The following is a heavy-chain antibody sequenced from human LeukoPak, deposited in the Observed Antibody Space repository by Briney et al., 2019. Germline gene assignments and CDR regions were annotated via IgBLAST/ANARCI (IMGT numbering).Heavy chain of an antibody. J-gene: IGHJ4*02. Sequence: PGGSLRLSCAASGFTFSPYWMHWVRQAPGKGLMWVSRINGYGTITTYADSVKGRFTISRDNAKNTVYLQMSSLRAEDTAVYYCARAQGGGYERPFDYWGRGTLVTVPS. CDR1: GFTFSPYW. CDR2: INGYGTIT. D-gene: IGHD5-12*01. CDR3: ARAQGGGYERPFDY. V-gene: IGHV3-74*01.